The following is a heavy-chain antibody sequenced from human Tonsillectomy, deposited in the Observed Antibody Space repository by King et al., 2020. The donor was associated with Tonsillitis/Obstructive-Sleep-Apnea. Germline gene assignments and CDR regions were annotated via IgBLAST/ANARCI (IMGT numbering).Heavy chain of an antibody. CDR3: ARELGDIVVVPAAPALVNWFDP. CDR2: SNPNSGGT. Sequence: VQLVESGAEVKKPGASVRVSCTASGYTFSDYYMHWVRQAPGQGLEWMGWSNPNSGGTDYAQKFQGRVTMTRDTSISTAYMELSRLRSDDTAVYYCARELGDIVVVPAAPALVNWFDPWGQGTLVTVSS. V-gene: IGHV1-2*02. D-gene: IGHD2-2*01. J-gene: IGHJ5*02. CDR1: GYTFSDYY.